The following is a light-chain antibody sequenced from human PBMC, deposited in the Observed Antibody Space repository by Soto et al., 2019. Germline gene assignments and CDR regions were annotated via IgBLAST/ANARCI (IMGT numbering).Light chain of an antibody. Sequence: DIQMTQSPSSVSASVGDRVTITCRASQDINKWLAWYQQKPGTAPKLLIYATSSLQSGVPSRFSGSGSGTDFTLTISSLQPEDFATYYCQQANSFPLTFGGGTKVEIK. CDR2: ATS. CDR3: QQANSFPLT. CDR1: QDINKW. J-gene: IGKJ4*01. V-gene: IGKV1-12*01.